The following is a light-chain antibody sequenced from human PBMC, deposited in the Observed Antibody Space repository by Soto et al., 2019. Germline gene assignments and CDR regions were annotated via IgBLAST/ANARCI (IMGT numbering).Light chain of an antibody. CDR3: QQSYSSWT. CDR2: AAS. CDR1: QSIGIH. Sequence: IQMTQSPSALSASVGDRVTITCRASQSIGIHLNWYRQKPGKPPDLLIYAASSLHSGVPSRFSGSGSGTDFTLTISSLQPEDFATFYCQQSYSSWTFGQGTKVDIK. V-gene: IGKV1-39*01. J-gene: IGKJ1*01.